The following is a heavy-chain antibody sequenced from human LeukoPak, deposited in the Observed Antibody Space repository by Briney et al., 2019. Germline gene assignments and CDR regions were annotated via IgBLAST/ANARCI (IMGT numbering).Heavy chain of an antibody. D-gene: IGHD5-18*01. V-gene: IGHV3-53*01. CDR2: IYRGGST. CDR1: GFSVISNY. Sequence: GGSLRLSCAASGFSVISNYMDWVRQSPGKGLELVSVIYRGGSTYYPDSVKGRFTISRDSSTNTLHLEMNSLRAEDTAVYYCARGWIQLWSWGQGTLVTVSS. CDR3: ARGWIQLWS. J-gene: IGHJ4*02.